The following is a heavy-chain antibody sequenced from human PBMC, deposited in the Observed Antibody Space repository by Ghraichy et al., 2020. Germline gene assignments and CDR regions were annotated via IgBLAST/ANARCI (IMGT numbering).Heavy chain of an antibody. CDR3: AKALYGDYGNYYYYYGMDV. CDR1: GFTFSSYA. D-gene: IGHD4-17*01. CDR2: ISGSGGST. Sequence: GGSLRLSCAASGFTFSSYAMSWVRQAPGKGLEWVSAISGSGGSTYYADSVKGRFTISRDNSKNTLYLQMNSLRAEDTAVYYCAKALYGDYGNYYYYYGMDVWGQGTTVTVSS. J-gene: IGHJ6*02. V-gene: IGHV3-23*01.